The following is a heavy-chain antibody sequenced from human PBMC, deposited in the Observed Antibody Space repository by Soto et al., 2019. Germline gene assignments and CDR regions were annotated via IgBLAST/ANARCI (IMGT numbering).Heavy chain of an antibody. CDR3: AKVRGLPPDAFDI. J-gene: IGHJ3*02. Sequence: GGSLRLSCAASGFTFSSYAMHWVRQAPGKGLEWVAVISYDGSNKYYADSVKGRFTISRDNSKNTLYLQMNSLRAEDTAVYYCAKVRGLPPDAFDIWGQGTMVTVSS. CDR1: GFTFSSYA. CDR2: ISYDGSNK. V-gene: IGHV3-30-3*01.